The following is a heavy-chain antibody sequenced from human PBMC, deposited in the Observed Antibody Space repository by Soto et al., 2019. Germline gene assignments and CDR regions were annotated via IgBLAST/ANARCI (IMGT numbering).Heavy chain of an antibody. J-gene: IGHJ4*02. V-gene: IGHV3-23*01. CDR1: GFTFSEYA. CDR3: AKVVIGGSWSLGY. CDR2: ISASGGNT. Sequence: EVQLLESGGGLVQPGGSLRLSCAASGFTFSEYAMSWVRQAPGKGLKWVSAISASGGNTYYADSVKGRFSISRDNSRNRLYLQMNSLRAEDTAVYYCAKVVIGGSWSLGYWGQGTLVTVSS. D-gene: IGHD2-15*01.